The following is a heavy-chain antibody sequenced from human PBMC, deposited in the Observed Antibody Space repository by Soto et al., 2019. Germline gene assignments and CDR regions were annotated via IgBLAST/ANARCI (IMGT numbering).Heavy chain of an antibody. CDR2: VSFDGSNK. J-gene: IGHJ4*02. Sequence: GGSLRLSCAACGFTFSTYTLHWVRQAPGKGLEWVAVVSFDGSNKYYADSLEGRFTISRDNSKNTLYLEMNSLRAEDTAVYYCARDYSTTAPFDYWGQGTLVTVSS. V-gene: IGHV3-30-3*01. D-gene: IGHD2-21*01. CDR1: GFTFSTYT. CDR3: ARDYSTTAPFDY.